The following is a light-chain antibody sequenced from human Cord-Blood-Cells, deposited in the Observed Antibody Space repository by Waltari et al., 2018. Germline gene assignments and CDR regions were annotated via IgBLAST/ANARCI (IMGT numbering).Light chain of an antibody. V-gene: IGKV2-28*01. CDR1: QSLLHSNGYNY. CDR2: LGS. Sequence: DIVMTQSPLSLPVTPGEPASISCRSSQSLLHSNGYNYLDWYLQKPGQSPQLLIYLGSNRASGVPDKCSGSGAGTDFTLEISRVEAEDVGVYYCMQALQTAWTFGQGTKVEIK. J-gene: IGKJ1*01. CDR3: MQALQTAWT.